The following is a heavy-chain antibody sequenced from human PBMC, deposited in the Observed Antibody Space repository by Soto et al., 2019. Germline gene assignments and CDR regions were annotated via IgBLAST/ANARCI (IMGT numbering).Heavy chain of an antibody. D-gene: IGHD6-6*01. CDR3: AIVRVSSSKYYYYYGMDV. CDR2: INPNSGGT. Sequence: GASVKVSCKASGYTFTGYYMHWVRQAPGQGLEWMGWINPNSGGTNYAQQFQGRVTMTRDTSISTAYMELSRLRSDDTAVYYCAIVRVSSSKYYYYYGMDVWGQGTTVTVSS. CDR1: GYTFTGYY. J-gene: IGHJ6*02. V-gene: IGHV1-2*02.